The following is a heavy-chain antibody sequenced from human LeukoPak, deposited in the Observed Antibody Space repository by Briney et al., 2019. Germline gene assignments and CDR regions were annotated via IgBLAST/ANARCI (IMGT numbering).Heavy chain of an antibody. D-gene: IGHD2-2*01. V-gene: IGHV3-11*04. Sequence: PGGSLRPSCAASGFTFSDYYMSWIRQAPGKGLEWVSYISSSGSTIYYADSVKGRFTISRDNAKNSLYLQMNSLRAEDTAVYYCARVGGYCSSTSCWGENWFDPWGQGTLVTVSS. CDR2: ISSSGSTI. J-gene: IGHJ5*02. CDR3: ARVGGYCSSTSCWGENWFDP. CDR1: GFTFSDYY.